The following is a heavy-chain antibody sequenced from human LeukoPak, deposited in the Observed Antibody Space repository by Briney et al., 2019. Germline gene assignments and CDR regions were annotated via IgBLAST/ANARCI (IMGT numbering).Heavy chain of an antibody. CDR3: ARAEQWLANFDY. D-gene: IGHD6-19*01. CDR2: INPSGGST. V-gene: IGHV1-46*01. CDR1: GYTFTIYY. J-gene: IGHJ4*02. Sequence: ASVTVSFKASGYTFTIYYMHWVRQAPGQGLEWMGIINPSGGSTSYAQKFQGRVTMTRDTSTSTVYMELSSLRSEDTAVYYCARAEQWLANFDYWGQGTLVTVSS.